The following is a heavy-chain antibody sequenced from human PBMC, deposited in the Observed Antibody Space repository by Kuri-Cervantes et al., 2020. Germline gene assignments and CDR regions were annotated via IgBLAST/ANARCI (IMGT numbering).Heavy chain of an antibody. CDR1: GGSISSGGYS. Sequence: SETLSLTCAVSGGSISSGGYSWSWIRQPPGKGLEWIGYIYHSGSTYYNPSLKSRVTISVGRSKNQFSLKLSSVTAADTAVYYCARLPDYYDSSGYHYWYFDLWGRGTLVTVSS. J-gene: IGHJ2*01. CDR3: ARLPDYYDSSGYHYWYFDL. CDR2: IYHSGST. D-gene: IGHD3-22*01. V-gene: IGHV4-30-2*01.